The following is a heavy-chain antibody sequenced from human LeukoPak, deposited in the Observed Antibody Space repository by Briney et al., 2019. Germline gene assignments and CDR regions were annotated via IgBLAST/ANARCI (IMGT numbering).Heavy chain of an antibody. CDR3: AKDLEYSSSWYLFSHWFDP. CDR2: ISGSGGST. D-gene: IGHD6-13*01. CDR1: GFTFSSYW. V-gene: IGHV3-23*01. Sequence: GGSLRLSCAASGFTFSSYWMNWARQAPGKGLEWVSAISGSGGSTYYADSVKGRFTISRDNSKNTLYLQMNSLRAEDTAVYYCAKDLEYSSSWYLFSHWFDPWGQGTLVTVSS. J-gene: IGHJ5*02.